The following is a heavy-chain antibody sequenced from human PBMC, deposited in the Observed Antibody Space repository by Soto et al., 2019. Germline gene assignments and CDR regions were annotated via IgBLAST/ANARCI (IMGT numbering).Heavy chain of an antibody. CDR1: GYTFTSYY. CDR3: AREIVRGSSWPSDVDY. J-gene: IGHJ4*02. V-gene: IGHV1-46*01. Sequence: GASVKVSCKASGYTFTSYYMHWVRQAPGQGLEWMGIINPSGGSTSYAQKFQGRVTMTRDTSTSTVYMELSSLRSEDTAVYYCAREIVRGSSWPSDVDYWGQGTLVTVSS. D-gene: IGHD6-13*01. CDR2: INPSGGST.